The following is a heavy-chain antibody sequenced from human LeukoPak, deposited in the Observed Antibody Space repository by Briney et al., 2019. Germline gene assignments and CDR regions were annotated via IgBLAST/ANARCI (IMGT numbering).Heavy chain of an antibody. J-gene: IGHJ5*02. CDR3: ARGGYDFWSGYYSHQNWFDP. CDR2: IYHSGST. D-gene: IGHD3-3*01. Sequence: PSETLSLTCAVPGGSISSGGYSWSWIRQPPGKGLEWIGYIYHSGSTYYNPSLKSRVTISVDRSKNQFSLKLSSVTAADTAVYYCARGGYDFWSGYYSHQNWFDPWGQGTLVTVSS. V-gene: IGHV4-30-2*01. CDR1: GGSISSGGYS.